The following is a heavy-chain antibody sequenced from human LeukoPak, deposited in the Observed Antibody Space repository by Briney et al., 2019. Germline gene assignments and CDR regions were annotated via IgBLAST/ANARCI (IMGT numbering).Heavy chain of an antibody. D-gene: IGHD6-13*01. Sequence: PSETLSLTCAVYGGSFSGYYWSWIRQPPGKGLEWIGEINHSGSTNYNPSLKSRVTISVDTSKNQFSLKLSSVTAADTAVYYCARKMTPGEQQLVEQPPYNWFDPWGQGTLVTVSS. CDR3: ARKMTPGEQQLVEQPPYNWFDP. V-gene: IGHV4-34*01. CDR1: GGSFSGYY. CDR2: INHSGST. J-gene: IGHJ5*02.